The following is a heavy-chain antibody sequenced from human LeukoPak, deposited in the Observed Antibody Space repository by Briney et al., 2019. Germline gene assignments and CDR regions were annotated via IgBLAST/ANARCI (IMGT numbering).Heavy chain of an antibody. CDR3: ARGPVVAYVSGGYYYFDY. J-gene: IGHJ4*02. CDR1: GGSFSDYY. D-gene: IGHD3-22*01. Sequence: SETLSLTCAVYGGSFSDYYWSWIRQPPGKGLEWVGEINHSGSTNYNPSLTSRVTISVDTSKNQFSLKLSSVTAADTAVYFCARGPVVAYVSGGYYYFDYWGQGTLVTVSS. CDR2: INHSGST. V-gene: IGHV4-34*01.